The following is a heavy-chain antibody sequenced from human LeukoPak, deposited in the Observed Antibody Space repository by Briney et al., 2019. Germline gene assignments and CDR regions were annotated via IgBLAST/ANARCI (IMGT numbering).Heavy chain of an antibody. D-gene: IGHD3-22*01. CDR2: ISGSGGRT. Sequence: GGSLRLSCAASGFTFSSHVMSWVRQAPGKGLEWVSVISGSGGRTNYADSAKGRFTISRDNSKNTLYLQMNSLRAEDTAVYYCARGKIYYDSSGYHAFDIWGQGTMVTVSS. J-gene: IGHJ3*02. CDR1: GFTFSSHV. CDR3: ARGKIYYDSSGYHAFDI. V-gene: IGHV3-23*01.